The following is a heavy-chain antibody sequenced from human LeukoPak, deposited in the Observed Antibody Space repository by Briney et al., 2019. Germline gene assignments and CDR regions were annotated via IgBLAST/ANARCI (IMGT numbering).Heavy chain of an antibody. D-gene: IGHD2-2*01. Sequence: GGSLRLSCTVSGFTFSNACMSWVRQAPGKGLEWVANIKQDGSEKYYVDSVKGRFTISRDNAKNSLYLQMNSLRAEDTAVYYCAREQTAGRLVVVPAAILRPIDYWGQGTLVTVSS. CDR2: IKQDGSEK. V-gene: IGHV3-7*01. CDR3: AREQTAGRLVVVPAAILRPIDY. J-gene: IGHJ4*02. CDR1: GFTFSNAC.